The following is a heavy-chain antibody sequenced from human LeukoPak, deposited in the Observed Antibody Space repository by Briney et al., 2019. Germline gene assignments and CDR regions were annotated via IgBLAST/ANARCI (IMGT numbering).Heavy chain of an antibody. CDR1: GGTFSFYT. CDR2: IVPKFGST. D-gene: IGHD3-16*02. V-gene: IGHV1-69*05. Sequence: ASVKVSWKASGGTFSFYTLNWVRQAPGQGLEWMGGIVPKFGSTNYAQKFHDRLSITTDESTTTAYMELSSLRSEDTALYYCARDNLAPSGVKYFHLWGPGTLVTVSS. CDR3: ARDNLAPSGVKYFHL. J-gene: IGHJ1*01.